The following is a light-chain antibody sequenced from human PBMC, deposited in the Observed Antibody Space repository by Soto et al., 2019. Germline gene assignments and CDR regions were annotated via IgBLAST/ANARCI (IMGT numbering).Light chain of an antibody. CDR3: QRVETYPWT. Sequence: IQLTQSPSSLPASVGDRVTITCRASQAVSNYLAWYQQKPGMSPKLLIYGASTLQSGVPPRFSGSGSGTDFTLTINALQPEDSATYFCQRVETYPWTFGQGTKVDIK. CDR1: QAVSNY. CDR2: GAS. J-gene: IGKJ1*01. V-gene: IGKV1-9*01.